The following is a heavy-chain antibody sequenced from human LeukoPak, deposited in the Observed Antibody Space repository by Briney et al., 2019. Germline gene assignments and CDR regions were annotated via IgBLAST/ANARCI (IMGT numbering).Heavy chain of an antibody. CDR3: ARSPITIFGVVSAFDI. J-gene: IGHJ3*02. D-gene: IGHD3-3*01. CDR2: IYYSGST. V-gene: IGHV4-59*01. Sequence: SETLSLTCTVSGGSISSYYWSWIRQPPGKGLEWIGYIYYSGSTDYNPSLKSRVTISADTSKNQFSLKLSSVTAADTAVYYCARSPITIFGVVSAFDIWGQGTMVTVSS. CDR1: GGSISSYY.